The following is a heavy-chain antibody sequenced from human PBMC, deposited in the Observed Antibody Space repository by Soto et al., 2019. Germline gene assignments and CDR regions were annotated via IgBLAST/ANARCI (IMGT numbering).Heavy chain of an antibody. CDR3: ARGGIAAAAPPDY. V-gene: IGHV4-31*03. CDR2: IYYSGST. Sequence: SETLSLTCTVSGCSISSGGYYWNWIRQHPGKGLEWIGYIYYSGSTYYNPSLKSRVTISVDTSKNQFSLKLSSVTAADTAVYYCARGGIAAAAPPDYWGQGTLVTVSS. J-gene: IGHJ4*02. D-gene: IGHD6-13*01. CDR1: GCSISSGGYY.